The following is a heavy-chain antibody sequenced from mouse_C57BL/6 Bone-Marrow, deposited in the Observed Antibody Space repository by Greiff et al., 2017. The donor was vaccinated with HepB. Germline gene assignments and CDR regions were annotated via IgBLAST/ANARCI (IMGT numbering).Heavy chain of an antibody. D-gene: IGHD4-1*01. V-gene: IGHV3-1*01. Sequence: EVQRVESGPGMVKPSQSLSLTCTVTGYSITSGYDWHWIRHFPGNKLEWMGYISYSGSTNYNPSLKSRISITHDTSKNHFFLKLNSVTTEDTATYYCARGRTGTVGAYWGQGTLVTVSA. J-gene: IGHJ3*01. CDR2: ISYSGST. CDR1: GYSITSGYD. CDR3: ARGRTGTVGAY.